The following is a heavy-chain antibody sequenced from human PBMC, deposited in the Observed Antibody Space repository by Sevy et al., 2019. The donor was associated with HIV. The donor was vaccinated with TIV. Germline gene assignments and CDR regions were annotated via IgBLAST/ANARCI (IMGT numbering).Heavy chain of an antibody. CDR1: GFTFFAYT. J-gene: IGHJ6*02. CDR3: ARDLASSGNGLDV. Sequence: GESLKISCAASGFTFFAYTMHWVRQAPGKGLEWVTLISYDINNKYYADSGEGRFTISRDNSKNTLYLQMNSLRPEDKAVYYCARDLASSGNGLDVWGQGTTVTVSS. CDR2: ISYDINNK. D-gene: IGHD3-3*02. V-gene: IGHV3-30-3*01.